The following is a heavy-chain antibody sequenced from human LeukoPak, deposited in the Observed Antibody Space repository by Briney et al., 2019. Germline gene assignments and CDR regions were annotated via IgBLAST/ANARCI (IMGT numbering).Heavy chain of an antibody. Sequence: ASVKVSCKASGYTFTGYYMHWVRQAPGQGLEWMGWINPNSGGTNYAQKFQGRVTMTRDTSISTAYMELSRLRSDDTAVYYCARVGLIDPNAFDIWGQGTMVTVSS. CDR3: ARVGLIDPNAFDI. V-gene: IGHV1-2*02. CDR1: GYTFTGYY. J-gene: IGHJ3*02. D-gene: IGHD3-22*01. CDR2: INPNSGGT.